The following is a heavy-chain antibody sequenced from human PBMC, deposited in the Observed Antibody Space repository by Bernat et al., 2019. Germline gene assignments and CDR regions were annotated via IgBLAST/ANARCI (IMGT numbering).Heavy chain of an antibody. J-gene: IGHJ4*02. CDR1: GFSFSNYW. D-gene: IGHD3-16*01. V-gene: IGHV3-74*02. CDR3: VRGGVDY. Sequence: EVQLVESGGRLVQPGGSLRLSCAAPGFSFSNYWMHWVRQVPAKGLVWVSRINGDGTATSYADSVKGRFAISRDNAKNTLYLQMDSLRGEETAVYYCVRGGVDYWGQGTLVTVSS. CDR2: INGDGTAT.